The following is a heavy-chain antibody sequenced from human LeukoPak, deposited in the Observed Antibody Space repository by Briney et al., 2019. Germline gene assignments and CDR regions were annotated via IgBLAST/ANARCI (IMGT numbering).Heavy chain of an antibody. CDR1: GGSISSGGYY. V-gene: IGHV4-31*03. D-gene: IGHD3-16*01. CDR3: AGHLPRLGWFDP. Sequence: SETLSLTCTVSGGSISSGGYYWSWIRQHPGKGLEWIGYIYYSGSTYYNPSLKSRVTISVDTSKNQLSLKLTSVTAADTAVYYCAGHLPRLGWFDPWGQGTLATVSS. CDR2: IYYSGST. J-gene: IGHJ5*02.